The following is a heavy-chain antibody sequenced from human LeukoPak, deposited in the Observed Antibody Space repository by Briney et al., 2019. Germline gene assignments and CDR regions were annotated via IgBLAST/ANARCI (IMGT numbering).Heavy chain of an antibody. V-gene: IGHV1-69*02. Sequence: GASVKVSCKASGGTFSSYTISWVRQAPGQGLEWMGRIIPILGIANYAQKFQGRVTITADESTSTAYMELSSLRSEDTAVYYCARTRHLGYCSSTSCYKDGGYYYYYMDVWGKGTTVTVSS. J-gene: IGHJ6*03. D-gene: IGHD2-2*01. CDR2: IIPILGIA. CDR1: GGTFSSYT. CDR3: ARTRHLGYCSSTSCYKDGGYYYYYMDV.